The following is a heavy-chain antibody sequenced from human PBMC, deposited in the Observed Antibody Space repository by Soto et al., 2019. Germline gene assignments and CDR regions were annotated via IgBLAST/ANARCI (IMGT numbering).Heavy chain of an antibody. Sequence: GGSLRLSCAASGFIFSPYGIHWVRQAPGKGLEWVALIRNDGSDKYYAESVTGRFTISRDNSKNTVYLQMNSLRAEDTALYFCARAPRMAPFDIWGQGTMVTVPS. CDR3: ARAPRMAPFDI. J-gene: IGHJ3*02. CDR1: GFIFSPYG. V-gene: IGHV3-33*01. CDR2: IRNDGSDK.